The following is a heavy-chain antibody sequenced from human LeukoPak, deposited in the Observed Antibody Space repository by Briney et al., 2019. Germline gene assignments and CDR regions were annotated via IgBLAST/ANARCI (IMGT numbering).Heavy chain of an antibody. CDR3: ARKTAGCSGGSCYSLAFDI. D-gene: IGHD2-15*01. Sequence: ASVKVSCKASGYTFTGYYMHWLRQAPGQGLEWMGWINPNSGGTNYAQKFQGRVTMTRDTSISTAYMELSRLRSDDTAVYYCARKTAGCSGGSCYSLAFDIWGQGTMVTVSS. V-gene: IGHV1-2*02. CDR1: GYTFTGYY. J-gene: IGHJ3*02. CDR2: INPNSGGT.